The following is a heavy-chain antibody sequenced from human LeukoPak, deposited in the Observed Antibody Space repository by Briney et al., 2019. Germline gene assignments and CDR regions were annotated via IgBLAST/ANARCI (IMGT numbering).Heavy chain of an antibody. D-gene: IGHD3/OR15-3a*01. CDR3: STTSLGGQMLMIWYLDN. V-gene: IGHV3-15*01. Sequence: GGSLRLSCAASGFTFSHAWMSWVRQAPGKGLEWVGQIKSEADGGTADYAAPVKGRFTISRDDSKNTLYLQMNSLKVEDTAVYYCSTTSLGGQMLMIWYLDNWGQGTLVTVSS. J-gene: IGHJ4*02. CDR2: IKSEADGGTA. CDR1: GFTFSHAW.